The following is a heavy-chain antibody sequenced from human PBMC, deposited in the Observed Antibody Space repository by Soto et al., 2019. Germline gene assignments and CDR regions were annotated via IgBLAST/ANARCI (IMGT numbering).Heavy chain of an antibody. CDR2: ISGSGGST. D-gene: IGHD5-18*01. J-gene: IGHJ5*02. Sequence: QPGGSLRLSCAASGFTFGTYAMNWVRQAPGKGLEWVSGISGSGGSTYYADSVKGRFTISRDNSKNTLYLQMNSLRADDTAGYYCAKDRSVDTRDWFYPRGKRTPVTVS. CDR3: AKDRSVDTRDWFYP. CDR1: GFTFGTYA. V-gene: IGHV3-23*01.